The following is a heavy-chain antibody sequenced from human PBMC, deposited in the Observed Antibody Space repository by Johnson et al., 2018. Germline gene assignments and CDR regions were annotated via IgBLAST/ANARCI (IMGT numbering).Heavy chain of an antibody. Sequence: VQLVQSGGGLVKPGRSLRLSCTASGFTFGDYAMSWFRQAPGKGLEWVGFIRSKAYGGTSEYAASVKGRFTISRDDSKSIAYLQMNSLKTEDTAVYYCPRAILTFIGYYGEKVWYFDLWGRGTLVTVSS. V-gene: IGHV3-49*05. J-gene: IGHJ2*01. CDR3: PRAILTFIGYYGEKVWYFDL. D-gene: IGHD3-22*01. CDR2: IRSKAYGGTS. CDR1: GFTFGDYA.